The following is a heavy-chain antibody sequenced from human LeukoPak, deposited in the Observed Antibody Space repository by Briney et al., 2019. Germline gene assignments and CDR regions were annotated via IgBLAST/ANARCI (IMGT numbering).Heavy chain of an antibody. CDR2: MNHRGST. CDR1: GGSFSGYY. J-gene: IGHJ6*02. Sequence: SEILSLTCAVYGGSFSGYYCSWVRQPPGKGLEWIGSMNHRGSTNYNPSLKSRVTISAHTSKNQLSLKLSCVPVGDTAVYYCARGSTTLYYTFYYCYGMDAWGQGTTVTVSS. V-gene: IGHV4-34*01. CDR3: ARGSTTLYYTFYYCYGMDA. D-gene: IGHD3-3*01.